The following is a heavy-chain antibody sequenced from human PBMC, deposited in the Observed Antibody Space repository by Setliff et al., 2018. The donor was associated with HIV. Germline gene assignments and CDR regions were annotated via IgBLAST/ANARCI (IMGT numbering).Heavy chain of an antibody. CDR3: ASGLAVAGYFDY. CDR2: IYHTGDT. V-gene: IGHV4-38-2*01. CDR1: GYSISSGYY. D-gene: IGHD6-19*01. Sequence: SETLSLTCVVSGYSISSGYYWAWIRQPPGKGLEWIGSIYHTGDTYYNPSLKSRVTMSVDTSQNRFSLNLRSVTAADTALYYCASGLAVAGYFDYWGQVALVTVSS. J-gene: IGHJ4*02.